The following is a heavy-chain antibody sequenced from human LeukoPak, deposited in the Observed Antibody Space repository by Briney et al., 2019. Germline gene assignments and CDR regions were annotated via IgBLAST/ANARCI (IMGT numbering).Heavy chain of an antibody. Sequence: ASVTVSCTASGYTFTSYGISWVRQAPGQGLEWMGWINTNTGNPTYAQGFTGRFVFSLDTSVSTAYLQISSLKAEDTAVYYCASPSSGLEFDYWGQGTLVTVSS. CDR1: GYTFTSYG. D-gene: IGHD6-19*01. CDR3: ASPSSGLEFDY. V-gene: IGHV7-4-1*02. CDR2: INTNTGNP. J-gene: IGHJ4*02.